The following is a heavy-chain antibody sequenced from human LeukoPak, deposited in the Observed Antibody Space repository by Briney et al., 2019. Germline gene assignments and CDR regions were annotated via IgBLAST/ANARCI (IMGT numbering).Heavy chain of an antibody. J-gene: IGHJ5*02. CDR3: ARDNDCSGGSCGGWFDP. CDR2: ISSSIIYT. D-gene: IGHD2-15*01. V-gene: IGHV3-11*05. CDR1: GFTFSDYY. Sequence: GGSLRLSCAASGFTFSDYYMSWIRQAPGKGLEWVSYISSSIIYTKYTDSVKGRFTISRDNANNSLYLQMNSLRAEDTAVYYCARDNDCSGGSCGGWFDPWGQGTLVTVSS.